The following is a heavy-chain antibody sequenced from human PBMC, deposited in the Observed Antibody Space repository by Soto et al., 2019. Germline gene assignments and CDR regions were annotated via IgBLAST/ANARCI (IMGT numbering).Heavy chain of an antibody. CDR3: AREGGYFDSSGSGVYRYYGVDV. Sequence: SETLSLTCTVSGGSISGYYWSWIRQPAGKGLEWIGRVYSSGSTHYGPSLKSRVTMSVDTSKKQLSLKLRSVTAADTAVYYCAREGGYFDSSGSGVYRYYGVDVWGRGTTVTVSS. J-gene: IGHJ6*02. CDR2: VYSSGST. CDR1: GGSISGYY. D-gene: IGHD3-22*01. V-gene: IGHV4-4*07.